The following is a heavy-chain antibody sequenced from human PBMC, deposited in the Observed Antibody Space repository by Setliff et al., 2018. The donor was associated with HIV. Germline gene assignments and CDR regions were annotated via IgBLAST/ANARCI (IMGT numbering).Heavy chain of an antibody. J-gene: IGHJ5*02. CDR1: DDSISSGSYY. CDR3: AKRTFGSGRFDP. D-gene: IGHD3-16*01. Sequence: NPSETLSLTCSVSDDSISSGSYYWSWIRLPAGKGLEWIGQIHTTGSTNYNPSLKSRVTISIDTSKNQFSLKLNSVTATDTAVYYCAKRTFGSGRFDPWGQGTLVTVSS. V-gene: IGHV4-61*09. CDR2: IHTTGST.